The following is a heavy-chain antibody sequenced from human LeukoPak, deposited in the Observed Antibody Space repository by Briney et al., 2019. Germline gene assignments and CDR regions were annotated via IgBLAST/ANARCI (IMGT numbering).Heavy chain of an antibody. J-gene: IGHJ4*02. D-gene: IGHD3-10*01. CDR3: TRVHSRVRGVISDY. V-gene: IGHV3-49*04. CDR2: IRSKAYGGTT. Sequence: GGSLRLSCTASGFTFGDYAMSWVRQAPGKGLEWVGFIRSKAYGGTTEYAASVKGRFTISRDDSKSIAYLQMNSLKTEDTAVYYCTRVHSRVRGVISDYWGQGTLVTVSS. CDR1: GFTFGDYA.